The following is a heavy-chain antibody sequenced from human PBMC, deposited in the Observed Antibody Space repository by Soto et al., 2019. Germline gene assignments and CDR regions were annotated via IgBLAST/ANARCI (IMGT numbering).Heavy chain of an antibody. D-gene: IGHD3-3*01. CDR2: VYSSGGT. CDR3: ARGQRFSDWFDP. V-gene: IGHV4-4*07. J-gene: IGHJ5*02. Sequence: SETLSLTCTVSGGSMSSYYLTWIRQPAGKGLEWIGRVYSSGGTHYNPSLKSRVTISLDTSKNQFSLRLLSVTDADTAVYYCARGQRFSDWFDPWGQGTLVTVSS. CDR1: GGSMSSYY.